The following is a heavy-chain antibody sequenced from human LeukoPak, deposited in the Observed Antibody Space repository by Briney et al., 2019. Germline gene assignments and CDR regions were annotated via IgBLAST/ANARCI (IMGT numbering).Heavy chain of an antibody. CDR2: IYYSGST. CDR1: GGSISSYY. V-gene: IGHV4-59*01. CDR3: ARHPFATPFDY. Sequence: SETLSLTCTVSGGSISSYYWSWIRQPPGKGLEWIGYIYYSGSTNYNPSLKSRVTISVDTSKNQFSLKLSSVTAADTAVYFCARHPFATPFDYWGPGTLVTVSS. D-gene: IGHD2-15*01. J-gene: IGHJ4*02.